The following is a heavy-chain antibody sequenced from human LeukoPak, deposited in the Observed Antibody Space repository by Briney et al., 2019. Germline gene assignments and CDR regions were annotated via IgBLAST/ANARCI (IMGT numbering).Heavy chain of an antibody. V-gene: IGHV3-33*01. J-gene: IGHJ1*01. CDR1: GFTFSSYG. D-gene: IGHD5-18*01. Sequence: PGGSLRLSCAASGFTFSSYGMHWVRQAPGKGLEWVAVIWYDGSNKYYADSVKGRFTISRDNSKNTLYLQMNSLRAEDTAVYYCARDLSGHSYGLYFQHWGQGTLVTVSS. CDR2: IWYDGSNK. CDR3: ARDLSGHSYGLYFQH.